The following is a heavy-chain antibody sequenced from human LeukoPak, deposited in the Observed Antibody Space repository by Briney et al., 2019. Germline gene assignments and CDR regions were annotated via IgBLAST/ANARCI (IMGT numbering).Heavy chain of an antibody. J-gene: IGHJ3*02. CDR3: ARDDALGDNALDI. D-gene: IGHD3-16*01. CDR1: GFTFSSYG. CDR2: ILNDGSQE. Sequence: HTGRSLRLTCAASGFTFSSYGMHWLRQAPGKGLEWVAAILNDGSQEKYADSVKGRFTISRDNSKNTLFLQMNSLRAEGTAVYYCARDDALGDNALDIWGQGTMVTVSS. V-gene: IGHV3-33*01.